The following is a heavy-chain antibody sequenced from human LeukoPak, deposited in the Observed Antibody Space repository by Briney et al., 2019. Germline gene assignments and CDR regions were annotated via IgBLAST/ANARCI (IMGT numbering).Heavy chain of an antibody. CDR1: GYSFTSYY. D-gene: IGHD3-22*01. J-gene: IGHJ4*02. V-gene: IGHV1-46*01. CDR2: INPSGGST. CDR3: ARVRSGYYYFDY. Sequence: ASVKVSCKASGYSFTSYYMHWVRQAPGQGLEWMGIINPSGGSTNYAQKFQGRVTMSRDTSTSTVYMELSSLGSEDTAVYYCARVRSGYYYFDYWGQGTLVTVSS.